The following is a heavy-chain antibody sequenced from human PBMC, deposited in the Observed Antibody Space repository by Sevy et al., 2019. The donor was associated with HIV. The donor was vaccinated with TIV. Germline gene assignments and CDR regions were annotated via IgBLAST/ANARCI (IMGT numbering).Heavy chain of an antibody. CDR2: MNIYNGNT. Sequence: ASVKVSCKTSGYTFNTYGISWVRQAPGQRLEWMGWMNIYNGNTIYGQKFQGRVTLSTDTFTSTAYMDLGSLRSDDTAVYYCARKRNLGESSDPWGQGTLVTVSS. CDR3: ARKRNLGESSDP. V-gene: IGHV1-18*01. CDR1: GYTFNTYG. D-gene: IGHD3-16*01. J-gene: IGHJ5*02.